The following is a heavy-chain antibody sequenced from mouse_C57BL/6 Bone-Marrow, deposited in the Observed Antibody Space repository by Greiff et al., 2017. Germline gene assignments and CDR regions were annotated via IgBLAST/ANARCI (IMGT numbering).Heavy chain of an antibody. CDR1: GYTFTSYW. D-gene: IGHD1-1*02. CDR2: IDPSDSYT. Sequence: QVQLQQPGAELVMPGASVKLSCKASGYTFTSYWMHWVKQRPGQGLEWIGEIDPSDSYTNYNQKFKGKATLTVDKSSSTAYMQLSSLTSEDSAVYYCGRLGGGPCLCWYFDVWGTGTTVTVSS. J-gene: IGHJ1*03. V-gene: IGHV1-69*01. CDR3: GRLGGGPCLCWYFDV.